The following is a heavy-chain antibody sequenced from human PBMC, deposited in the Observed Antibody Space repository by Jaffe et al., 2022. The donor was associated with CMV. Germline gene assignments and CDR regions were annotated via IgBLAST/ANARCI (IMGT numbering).Heavy chain of an antibody. CDR2: ISSSSSYI. J-gene: IGHJ4*02. D-gene: IGHD3-3*01. V-gene: IGHV3-21*01. Sequence: EVQLVESGGGLVKPGGSLRLSCAASGFTFSSYSMNWVRQAPGKGLEWVSSISSSSSYIYYADSVKGRFTISRDNAKNSLYLQMNSLRAEDTAVYYCARGDFWSGSDYFDYWGQGTLVTVSS. CDR1: GFTFSSYS. CDR3: ARGDFWSGSDYFDY.